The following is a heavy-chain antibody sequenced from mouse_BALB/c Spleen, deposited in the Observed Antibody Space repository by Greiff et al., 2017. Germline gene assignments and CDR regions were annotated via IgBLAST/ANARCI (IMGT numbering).Heavy chain of an antibody. CDR1: GYTFSSYW. J-gene: IGHJ1*01. CDR2: ILPGSGST. V-gene: IGHV1-9*01. Sequence: VQLQQSGAKLMKPGASVKISCKATGYTFSSYWIEWVKQRPGHGLEWIGEILPGSGSTNYNEKFKGKATFTADTSSNTAYMQLSSLTSEDSAVYYCALYYGSSYWYFDVWGAGTTVTVSS. CDR3: ALYYGSSYWYFDV. D-gene: IGHD1-1*01.